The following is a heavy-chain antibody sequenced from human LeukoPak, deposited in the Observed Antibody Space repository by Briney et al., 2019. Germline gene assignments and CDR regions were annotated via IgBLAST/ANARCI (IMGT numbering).Heavy chain of an antibody. CDR2: IYYSGST. J-gene: IGHJ4*02. V-gene: IGHV4-59*01. CDR3: ARAGLDTAMATAWTMDY. CDR1: GGSISSYY. Sequence: SETLSLTCTVSGGSISSYYWSWIRQPPGKGLEWIGYIYYSGSTNYNPSLKSRVTISVDTSKNQFSLKLSSVTAADTAVYYCARAGLDTAMATAWTMDYWGQGTLVTVSS. D-gene: IGHD5-18*01.